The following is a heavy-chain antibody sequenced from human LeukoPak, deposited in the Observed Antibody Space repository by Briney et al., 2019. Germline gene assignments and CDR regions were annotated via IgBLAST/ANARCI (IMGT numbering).Heavy chain of an antibody. J-gene: IGHJ4*02. D-gene: IGHD6-13*01. CDR3: ARGSVQAAAAGINPDY. CDR1: GFTFSSYA. CDR2: ISGSGGST. Sequence: GGSLRLSCAASGFTFSSYAMSWVRQAPGKGLEWVSAISGSGGSTYYADSVKGRFTISRDNSKNTLYLQLNSLRAEDTAAYYCARGSVQAAAAGINPDYWGQGTLVTVSS. V-gene: IGHV3-23*01.